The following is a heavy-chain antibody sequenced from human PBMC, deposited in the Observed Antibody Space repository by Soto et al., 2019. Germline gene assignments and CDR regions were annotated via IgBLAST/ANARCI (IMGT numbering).Heavy chain of an antibody. CDR3: ARGGTYGEYVGY. Sequence: QVQLVQSGAEVKKPGASVKVSCKASGYTFTSYGISWVRQAPGQGLEWMGWISAYNGNTNYAQKVQGRXXMXTXXSTSTAYMELRSLRSEDTAVYYCARGGTYGEYVGYWGQGTLVTVSS. J-gene: IGHJ4*02. V-gene: IGHV1-18*01. CDR2: ISAYNGNT. D-gene: IGHD4-17*01. CDR1: GYTFTSYG.